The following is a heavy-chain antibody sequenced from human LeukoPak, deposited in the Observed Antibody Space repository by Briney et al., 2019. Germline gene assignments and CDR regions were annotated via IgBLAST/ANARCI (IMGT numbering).Heavy chain of an antibody. D-gene: IGHD6-6*01. CDR1: GFTFSSYS. Sequence: GGSLRLSCAASGFTFSSYSMNWVRQAPGKGLEWVSSISSSSNYTYYADSVKGRFTISRDNAKNSLYLQMNSLRAEDTAVYYCAREPTVAARPDYWGQGTLVTVSS. J-gene: IGHJ4*02. CDR2: ISSSSNYT. V-gene: IGHV3-21*01. CDR3: AREPTVAARPDY.